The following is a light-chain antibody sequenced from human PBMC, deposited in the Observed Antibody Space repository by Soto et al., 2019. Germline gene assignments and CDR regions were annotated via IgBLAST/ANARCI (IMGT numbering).Light chain of an antibody. V-gene: IGKV3-15*01. J-gene: IGKJ5*01. Sequence: EKVMTQSPATLSVSPGERATLSCRASQSVSSNLAWYQQKPGQAPRLLIYGASSRATGIPVRFSGSWSGTEFTLTISSLQSEDFSVYYCQQYNNWPLTFGQGTRLEIK. CDR2: GAS. CDR3: QQYNNWPLT. CDR1: QSVSSN.